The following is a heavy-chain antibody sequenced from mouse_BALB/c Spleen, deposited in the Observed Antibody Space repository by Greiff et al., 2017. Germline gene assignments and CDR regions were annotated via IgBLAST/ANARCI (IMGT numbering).Heavy chain of an antibody. CDR2: INPYYGST. D-gene: IGHD1-2*01. CDR1: GYSFTDYI. CDR3: ARGNYYGTDYFDY. J-gene: IGHJ2*01. V-gene: IGHV1-39*01. Sequence: VQLKQTGPELVKPGASVKISCKASGYSFTDYIMLWVKQSHGKSLEWIGNINPYYGSTSYNLKFKGKATLTVDKSSSTAYMQLNSLTSEDSAVYYCARGNYYGTDYFDYWGQGTTLTVSS.